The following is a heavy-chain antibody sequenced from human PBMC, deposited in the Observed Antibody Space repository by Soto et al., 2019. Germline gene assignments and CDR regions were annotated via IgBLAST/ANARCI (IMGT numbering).Heavy chain of an antibody. Sequence: QVQLQQWGAGLLKPSETLSLTCAVYGGSFSGYYWSWIRQPPGKGLEWIGEINHGGSTNYSPSLKSRVTISVDTSKNQFSLKLSSVTAADTAVYYCARGLVIGGYFDYWGQGTLVTVSS. CDR1: GGSFSGYY. CDR2: INHGGST. J-gene: IGHJ4*02. V-gene: IGHV4-34*01. CDR3: ARGLVIGGYFDY. D-gene: IGHD2-21*01.